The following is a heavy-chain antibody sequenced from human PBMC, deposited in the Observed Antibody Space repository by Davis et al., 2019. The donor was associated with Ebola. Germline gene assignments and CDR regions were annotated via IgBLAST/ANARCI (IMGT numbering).Heavy chain of an antibody. CDR3: ARVGGYGEYPTVYYFDY. CDR2: IYTRESA. CDR1: GVSLNSVDYY. V-gene: IGHV4-31*01. Sequence: SETLSLTCSVSGVSLNSVDYYWSWIRQPPGKGLEWIWFIYTRESAYYNPSLESQVTISFDTSTSHFSLQLSSVTAADPAVYLCARVGGYGEYPTVYYFDYGGQGTHLTVSS. J-gene: IGHJ4*02. D-gene: IGHD4-17*01.